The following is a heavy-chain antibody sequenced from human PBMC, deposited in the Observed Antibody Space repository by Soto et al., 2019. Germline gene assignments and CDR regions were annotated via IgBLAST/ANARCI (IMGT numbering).Heavy chain of an antibody. V-gene: IGHV1-18*01. CDR1: GYTFTSYG. J-gene: IGHJ5*02. D-gene: IGHD3-9*01. CDR3: ARVDHDILTGYQNWFDP. CDR2: ISAYNGNT. Sequence: GASVKVSCKASGYTFTSYGISWVRQAPGQGLEWMGWISAYNGNTNYAQKLQGRVTMTTDTSTSTAYMELRSLRSDDTAVYYCARVDHDILTGYQNWFDPWGQGTLVTVSS.